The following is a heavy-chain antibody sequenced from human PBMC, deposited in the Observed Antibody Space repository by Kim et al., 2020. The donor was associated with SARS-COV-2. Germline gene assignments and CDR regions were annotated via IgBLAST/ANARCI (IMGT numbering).Heavy chain of an antibody. V-gene: IGHV1-24*01. Sequence: ASVKVSCKVSGYTLTELSMHWVRQAPGKGLEWMGGFDPEDGETIYAQKFQGRVTMTEDTSTDTAYMELSSLRSEDTAVYYCATVGLNYYGSGSYFYWGQGTLVTVSS. CDR1: GYTLTELS. D-gene: IGHD3-10*01. J-gene: IGHJ4*02. CDR2: FDPEDGET. CDR3: ATVGLNYYGSGSYFY.